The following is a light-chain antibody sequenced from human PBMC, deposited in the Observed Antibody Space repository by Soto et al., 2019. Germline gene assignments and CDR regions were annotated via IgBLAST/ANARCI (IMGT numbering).Light chain of an antibody. J-gene: IGKJ1*01. CDR1: QSISSW. CDR2: AAS. V-gene: IGKV1-5*01. CDR3: QQYYNYPWT. Sequence: DIQMTQSPSTLSASVGDRVTITCRASQSISSWLAWYQQKPGKAPKLLIYAASTLQSGVPSRFSGSGSGTDFTLTISCLQSEDSATYYCQQYYNYPWTFGQGTKVDIK.